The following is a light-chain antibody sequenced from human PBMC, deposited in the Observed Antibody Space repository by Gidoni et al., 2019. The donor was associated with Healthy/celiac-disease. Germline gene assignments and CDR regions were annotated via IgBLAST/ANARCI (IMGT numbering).Light chain of an antibody. J-gene: IGKJ2*01. V-gene: IGKV2-28*01. CDR2: LGS. CDR3: MQALQTPYT. Sequence: VMTQSPLSLPVTPGEPASISCRSSQSLLHSNGYNYLDWYLQKPGQSPQLLIYLGSNRASGVPDRFSGSGSGTDFTLKISRVEAEDVGVYYCMQALQTPYTFGQGTKLEIK. CDR1: QSLLHSNGYNY.